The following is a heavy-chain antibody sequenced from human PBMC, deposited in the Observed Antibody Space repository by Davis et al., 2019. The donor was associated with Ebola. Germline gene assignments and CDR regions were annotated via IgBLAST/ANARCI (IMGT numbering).Heavy chain of an antibody. CDR2: IYYGGST. J-gene: IGHJ6*02. V-gene: IGHV4-31*03. CDR1: GGSISSGGYY. CDR3: ARGEGISTSGGVMGAMDV. Sequence: PSETLSLTCTVSGGSISSGGYYWNWIRQHPGTGLEWIGYIYYGGSTYYNPSLKSRGTISVDTSKNQFSLKLSSVTAADTAVYYCARGEGISTSGGVMGAMDVWGQGTTVTVSS. D-gene: IGHD3-3*01.